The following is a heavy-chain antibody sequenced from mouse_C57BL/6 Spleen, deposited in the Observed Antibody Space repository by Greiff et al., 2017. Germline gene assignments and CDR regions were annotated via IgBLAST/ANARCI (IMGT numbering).Heavy chain of an antibody. J-gene: IGHJ3*01. CDR2: IWGGGST. D-gene: IGHD1-1*01. Sequence: VKVVESGPGLVAPSQSLSITCTVSGFSLTSYGVDWVRQSPGKGLEWLGEIWGGGSTNNNSALKSRLNISKDNTESQVFLKMNSLQTDDTAMYYCASDGGYYDGGFDYWGQGTLVTVSA. V-gene: IGHV2-6*01. CDR3: ASDGGYYDGGFDY. CDR1: GFSLTSYG.